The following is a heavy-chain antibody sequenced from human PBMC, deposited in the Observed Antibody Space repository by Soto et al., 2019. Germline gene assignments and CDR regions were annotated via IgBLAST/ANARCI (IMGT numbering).Heavy chain of an antibody. CDR3: TVGGSYGEFY. CDR2: IKSKTDGETR. CDR1: GFSFSPAW. V-gene: IGHV3-15*01. D-gene: IGHD1-26*01. J-gene: IGHJ4*02. Sequence: GGSLRLSCATSGFSFSPAWMSWVRQAPGKGREWVGLIKSKTDGETRDYAAPVKGRFTISRDDSKTMVYLQMNSLKTEDTAVYYCTVGGSYGEFYWGQGTLVTVSS.